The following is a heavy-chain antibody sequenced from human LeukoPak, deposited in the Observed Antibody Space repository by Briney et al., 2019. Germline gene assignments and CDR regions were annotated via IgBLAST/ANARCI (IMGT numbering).Heavy chain of an antibody. D-gene: IGHD3-22*01. Sequence: GRIIPILGIANYAQKFQGRVTITADKSTSTAYMELSSLRSEDTAVYYCASNYYDSSGQTDYWGQGTLVTVSS. J-gene: IGHJ4*02. CDR3: ASNYYDSSGQTDY. CDR2: IIPILGIA. V-gene: IGHV1-69*02.